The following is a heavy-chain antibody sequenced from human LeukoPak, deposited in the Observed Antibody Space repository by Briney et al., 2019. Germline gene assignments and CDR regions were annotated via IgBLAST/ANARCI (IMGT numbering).Heavy chain of an antibody. CDR2: IKQDGRDK. D-gene: IGHD6-19*01. CDR1: GFTFSSYW. J-gene: IGHJ4*02. CDR3: VRYFTAVAPTLRLDY. Sequence: GGSLRLSCAASGFTFSSYWMNWVRQAPVKGLEWVATIKQDGRDKYYVDSVKGRFTISRDDAKNSLYLQMNSLRVEDTAVYHCVRYFTAVAPTLRLDYWGQGTLVTVSS. V-gene: IGHV3-7*03.